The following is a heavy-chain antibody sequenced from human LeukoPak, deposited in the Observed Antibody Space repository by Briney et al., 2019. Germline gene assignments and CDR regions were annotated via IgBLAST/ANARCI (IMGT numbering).Heavy chain of an antibody. CDR2: ISYDGRNK. CDR3: ATVRGLTIFGVVTSYYYYGMDV. J-gene: IGHJ6*02. CDR1: GFTFSSYA. V-gene: IGHV3-30-3*02. D-gene: IGHD3-3*01. Sequence: SGGSLRLSCAAPGFTFSSYAMRSGRQAPGKRLGWVSVISYDGRNKYYADSVKSRVTISRDNSKNTQYLQMNRLRAEETAVYYCATVRGLTIFGVVTSYYYYGMDVWGQGTTVTVS.